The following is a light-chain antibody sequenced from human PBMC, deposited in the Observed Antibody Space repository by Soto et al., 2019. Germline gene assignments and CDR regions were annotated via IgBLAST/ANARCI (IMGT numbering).Light chain of an antibody. J-gene: IGLJ1*01. V-gene: IGLV2-14*01. Sequence: QSALAQPASGSGSPGQSITISCTGTSSDVGGYNYVSWYQQHPGKAPKLMIYDVRNRPSGVSNRFSGSKSVNTASLTISGLQAEDEADYYCSSYTTISTYVIGTGTKVTVL. CDR3: SSYTTISTYV. CDR2: DVR. CDR1: SSDVGGYNY.